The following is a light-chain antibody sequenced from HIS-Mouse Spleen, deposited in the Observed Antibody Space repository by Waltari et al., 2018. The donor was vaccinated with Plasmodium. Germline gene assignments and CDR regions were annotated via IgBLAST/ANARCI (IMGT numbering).Light chain of an antibody. CDR3: QAWDSSTVV. CDR1: QLGDKY. CDR2: QDS. V-gene: IGLV3-1*01. Sequence: SYELTQPPSVSVSPGQTASITCSGDQLGDKYACWYQQKPGQSPVLVIYQDSKRPSGTPGRFSGSNSGNTATLTISGTQAMDEADYYGQAWDSSTVVFGGGTKLTVL. J-gene: IGLJ2*01.